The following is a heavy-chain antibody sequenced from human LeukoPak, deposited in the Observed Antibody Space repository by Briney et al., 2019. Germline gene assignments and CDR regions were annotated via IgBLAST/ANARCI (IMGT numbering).Heavy chain of an antibody. CDR1: GGSFSGYY. D-gene: IGHD6-19*01. CDR2: INHSGSP. J-gene: IGHJ6*02. Sequence: SETLSLTCAVYGGSFSGYYWSWIRQPPGKGLEWIGEINHSGSPNYNPSLKSRVTISVDTSKNQFSLKLSSVTAADTAVYYCARGPGRAMYSSGWYRYGMDVWGQGTTVTVSS. CDR3: ARGPGRAMYSSGWYRYGMDV. V-gene: IGHV4-34*01.